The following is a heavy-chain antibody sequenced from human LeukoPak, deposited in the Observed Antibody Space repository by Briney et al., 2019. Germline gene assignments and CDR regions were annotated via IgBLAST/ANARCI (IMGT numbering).Heavy chain of an antibody. J-gene: IGHJ4*02. V-gene: IGHV4-59*01. CDR2: IYYSGST. D-gene: IGHD6-13*01. Sequence: SETLSLTCTVSGGSISSYYWSWIRQPPGKGLEWIGYIYYSGSTNYNPSLKSRVTISVDTSKNQFSLKLSSVTAADTAVYYCARVHTKQQLVRGDYFDYWGQGTLVTVSS. CDR3: ARVHTKQQLVRGDYFDY. CDR1: GGSISSYY.